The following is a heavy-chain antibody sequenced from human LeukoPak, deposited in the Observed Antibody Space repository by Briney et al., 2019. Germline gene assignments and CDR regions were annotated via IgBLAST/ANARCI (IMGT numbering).Heavy chain of an antibody. CDR2: INPNSGGT. CDR1: GYTFTGDY. Sequence: GSFKVSCKSSGYTFTGDYIYWGRQAPGQGLEWMGWINPNSGGTNYAQKFQRRVTLTRDTSISTAYMELSRLTSDDTVVYYCARRPYDNSGAFDAFDIWGQGTMVTVSS. J-gene: IGHJ3*02. CDR3: ARRPYDNSGAFDAFDI. V-gene: IGHV1-2*02. D-gene: IGHD3-22*01.